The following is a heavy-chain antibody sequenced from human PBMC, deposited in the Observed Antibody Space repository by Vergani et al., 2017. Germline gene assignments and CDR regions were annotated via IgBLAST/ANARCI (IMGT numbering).Heavy chain of an antibody. Sequence: QVQLVQSGAEVKKPGSSVKVSCKASGGTFSSYTISWVRQAPGQGLEWMGRIIPILGIANYAQKFQGRVTITADKSTSTAYMELSSLRSEDTAVYYCERGCISTSRYRRGGGAQLNWFDPWGQGTLVTVSS. CDR3: ERGCISTSRYRRGGGAQLNWFDP. D-gene: IGHD2-2*02. V-gene: IGHV1-69*02. J-gene: IGHJ5*02. CDR1: GGTFSSYT. CDR2: IIPILGIA.